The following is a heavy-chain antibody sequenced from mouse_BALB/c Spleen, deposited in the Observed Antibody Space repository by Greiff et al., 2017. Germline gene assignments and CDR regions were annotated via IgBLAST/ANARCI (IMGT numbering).Heavy chain of an antibody. D-gene: IGHD1-1*01. CDR2: INSNGGST. CDR3: ARDGDYGSSYGY. J-gene: IGHJ2*01. V-gene: IGHV5-6-3*01. CDR1: GFTFSSYG. Sequence: EVQLVESGGGLVQPGGSLKLSCAASGFTFSSYGMSWVRQTPDKRLELVATINSNGGSTYYPDSVKGRFTISRDNAKNTLYLQMSSLKSEDTAMYYCARDGDYGSSYGYWGKGTTRTVSS.